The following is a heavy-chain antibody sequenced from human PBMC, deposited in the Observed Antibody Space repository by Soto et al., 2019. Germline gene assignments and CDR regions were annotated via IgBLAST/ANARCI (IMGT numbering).Heavy chain of an antibody. Sequence: GGSLRLSCAASGFTFSSYAMSWVRQAPGKGLKWISSISGSGTSTYYADSVKGRFTISRDNSKNTMYLQMNSLRAEDTALYFCAKENTPDYGDYVDYWGQGTLVTVS. CDR2: ISGSGTST. CDR3: AKENTPDYGDYVDY. V-gene: IGHV3-23*01. CDR1: GFTFSSYA. J-gene: IGHJ4*02. D-gene: IGHD4-17*01.